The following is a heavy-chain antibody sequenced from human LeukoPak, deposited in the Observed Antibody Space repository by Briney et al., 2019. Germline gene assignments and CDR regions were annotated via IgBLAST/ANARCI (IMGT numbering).Heavy chain of an antibody. V-gene: IGHV1-69*13. CDR3: ARTHYTAMVTGTYYYYYYMDV. CDR1: GYTFTGYY. D-gene: IGHD5-18*01. J-gene: IGHJ6*03. CDR2: IIPIFGTA. Sequence: SVKVSCKASGYTFTGYYMHWVRQAPGQGLEWMGGIIPIFGTANYAQKFQGRVTITADESTSTAYMELSSLRSEDTAVYYCARTHYTAMVTGTYYYYYYMDVWGKGTTVTISS.